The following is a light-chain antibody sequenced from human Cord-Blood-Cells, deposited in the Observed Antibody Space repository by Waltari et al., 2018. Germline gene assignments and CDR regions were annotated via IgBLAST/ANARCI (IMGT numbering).Light chain of an antibody. J-gene: IGLJ3*02. CDR3: QSYDSSLSGRV. CDR2: GNS. Sequence: QSVLTQPPSVSGAPGQRVTISCTGSSSNIGAGYDVNWYQQLPGTAPNLLIYGNSNRASGVPDRFSGSKSGTSASLASTGLQAEDEADYYCQSYDSSLSGRVFGGGTKLTVL. CDR1: SSNIGAGYD. V-gene: IGLV1-40*01.